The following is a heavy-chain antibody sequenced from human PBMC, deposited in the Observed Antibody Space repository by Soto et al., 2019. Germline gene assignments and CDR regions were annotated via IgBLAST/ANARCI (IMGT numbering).Heavy chain of an antibody. Sequence: GGSLRLSCAASGFTFSSYAMSWVRQAPGKGLEWVSAISGSGGSTYYADSVKGRFTISRDKSKNTLYLQMNSLRAEDTAVYYCAKDYSSSWYRPSTDAFDIWGQGTMVTVSS. CDR2: ISGSGGST. J-gene: IGHJ3*02. CDR1: GFTFSSYA. CDR3: AKDYSSSWYRPSTDAFDI. V-gene: IGHV3-23*01. D-gene: IGHD6-13*01.